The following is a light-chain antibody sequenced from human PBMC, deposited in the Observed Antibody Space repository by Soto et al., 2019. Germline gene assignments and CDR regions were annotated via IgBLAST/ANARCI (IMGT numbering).Light chain of an antibody. CDR2: EVS. CDR1: SGDVGGYNY. V-gene: IGLV2-14*01. CDR3: SSYTSSSTRV. Sequence: QSALTQPASVSGSPGQSITISCTGTSGDVGGYNYVSWYQQHPGKAPKLMIYEVSNRPSGVSNRFSGSKSGNTASLTISGLQAEDEADYYCSSYTSSSTRVFGGGTKLT. J-gene: IGLJ3*02.